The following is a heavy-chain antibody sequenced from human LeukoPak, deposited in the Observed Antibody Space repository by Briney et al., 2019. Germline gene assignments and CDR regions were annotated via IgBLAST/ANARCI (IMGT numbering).Heavy chain of an antibody. CDR3: ARDRNIAAAGTRSLDC. Sequence: ASVKVSCKASGYTFTSYGISWVRQAPGQGLEWMGWISAYNGNTNYAQKLQGRVTMTTDTSKSTAYMELRSLRSDDTAVYYCARDRNIAAAGTRSLDCWGQGTLVTVSS. D-gene: IGHD6-13*01. V-gene: IGHV1-18*04. J-gene: IGHJ4*02. CDR2: ISAYNGNT. CDR1: GYTFTSYG.